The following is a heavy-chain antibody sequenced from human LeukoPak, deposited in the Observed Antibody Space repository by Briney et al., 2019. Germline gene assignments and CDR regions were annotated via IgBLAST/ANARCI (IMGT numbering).Heavy chain of an antibody. CDR2: ISYDGSNK. D-gene: IGHD4-17*01. CDR1: GFTFSSYS. Sequence: PGRSLRLSCAASGFTFSSYSMHWVRQAPGKGREWVAVISYDGSNKYYADSVKGRFTLSRDNSKNTLYLQMNSLRAEDTAVYYCARVPVTYKLWVYYFDYWGQGTLVTVSS. J-gene: IGHJ4*02. V-gene: IGHV3-30*04. CDR3: ARVPVTYKLWVYYFDY.